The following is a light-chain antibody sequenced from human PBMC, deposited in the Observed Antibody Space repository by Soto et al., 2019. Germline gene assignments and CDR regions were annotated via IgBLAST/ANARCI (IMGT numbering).Light chain of an antibody. Sequence: DIQMTQSPSTLSASVGDRVTITCRASQSISNWLAWYHQKPGKAPKLLIYDASTLETGVPSRFSGSGSGTEFTLTITSLHPDDVATYYCQQYSSYLYSFGQGTKLEIK. V-gene: IGKV1-5*01. J-gene: IGKJ2*01. CDR3: QQYSSYLYS. CDR2: DAS. CDR1: QSISNW.